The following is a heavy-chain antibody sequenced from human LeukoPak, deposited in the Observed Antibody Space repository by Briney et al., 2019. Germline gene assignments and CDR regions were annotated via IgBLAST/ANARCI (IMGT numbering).Heavy chain of an antibody. CDR3: AAPSRIQLDY. V-gene: IGHV1-46*01. Sequence: ASVKVSCKASGYSFTRYFIHWVRQAPGQGLEWMGIIIPSDGSTSYAQKFQGRVTMTRDTSTSTVYMELSSLRSEDTAVYYCAAPSRIQLDYWGQGTLVTVSS. CDR2: IIPSDGST. J-gene: IGHJ4*02. D-gene: IGHD5-18*01. CDR1: GYSFTRYF.